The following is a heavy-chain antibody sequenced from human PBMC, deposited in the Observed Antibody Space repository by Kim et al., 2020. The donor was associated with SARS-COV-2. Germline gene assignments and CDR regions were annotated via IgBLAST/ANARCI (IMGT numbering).Heavy chain of an antibody. J-gene: IGHJ4*02. D-gene: IGHD6-13*01. V-gene: IGHV3-49*03. CDR2: IRSKAYRGTT. Sequence: GGSLRLSCTASGFTFGDYAMSWFRQAPGKGLEWVGFIRSKAYRGTTEYAASVKGRFTISRDDSKSIAYLQMNSLKTEDTAVYYCTRPIFAAAGTGGYWGQGTLVTVSS. CDR3: TRPIFAAAGTGGY. CDR1: GFTFGDYA.